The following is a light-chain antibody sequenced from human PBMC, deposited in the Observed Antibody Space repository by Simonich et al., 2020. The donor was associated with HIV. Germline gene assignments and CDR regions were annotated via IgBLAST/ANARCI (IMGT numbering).Light chain of an antibody. CDR1: QRISSY. CDR2: AAS. J-gene: IGKJ1*01. V-gene: IGKV1-39*01. Sequence: DIQMTQSPSSLSASVGDRVTITCRASQRISSYLNWYQQKPGKAPKLLIYAASSLQSGVPSRFSGSGSGTDYTLTISSLQPEDFATYYCQQFYSTPQTFGQGTKVEIK. CDR3: QQFYSTPQT.